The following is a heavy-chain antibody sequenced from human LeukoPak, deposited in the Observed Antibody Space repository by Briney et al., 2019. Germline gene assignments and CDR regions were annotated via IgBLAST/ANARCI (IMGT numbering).Heavy chain of an antibody. CDR1: DGSINSNSNY. V-gene: IGHV4-39*01. J-gene: IGHJ4*02. D-gene: IGHD5-12*01. Sequence: PSETLSLTCTVSDGSINSNSNYWGWIRQPPGKRPEWIGSISYSGNTYYRSSLKSRVTISVDTSKNQFSLKLTSMTAEDTAVYYCARHSFEVATLTPFDSWGQGTLVTVSS. CDR3: ARHSFEVATLTPFDS. CDR2: ISYSGNT.